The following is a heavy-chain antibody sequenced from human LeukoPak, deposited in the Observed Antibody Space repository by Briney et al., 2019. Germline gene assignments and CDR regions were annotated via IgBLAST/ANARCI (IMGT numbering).Heavy chain of an antibody. CDR3: TRVGYIDEGIDY. Sequence: PGGSLRLSCAASGSTFSTYAMHWVRQAPGKGLEWVANIKQDGSKKSYVDSVKGRFTISRDNAKNSLYLQMNSLRAEDTAIYYCTRVGYIDEGIDYWGQGTLVTVSS. D-gene: IGHD5-24*01. J-gene: IGHJ4*02. V-gene: IGHV3-7*04. CDR2: IKQDGSKK. CDR1: GSTFSTYA.